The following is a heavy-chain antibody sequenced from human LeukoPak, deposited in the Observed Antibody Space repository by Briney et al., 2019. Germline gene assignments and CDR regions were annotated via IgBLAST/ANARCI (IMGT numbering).Heavy chain of an antibody. CDR1: GGSISSSSYY. CDR3: ARAPGYCSSTSCYTGLGWFDP. Sequence: PSETLSLTCTVSGGSISSSSYYWSWIRQHPGKGLEWIGYIYYSGSTYYNPSLKSRVTISVDTSKNQFSLKLSSVTAADTAVYYCARAPGYCSSTSCYTGLGWFDPWGQGTLVTVSS. CDR2: IYYSGST. V-gene: IGHV4-31*03. D-gene: IGHD2-2*02. J-gene: IGHJ5*02.